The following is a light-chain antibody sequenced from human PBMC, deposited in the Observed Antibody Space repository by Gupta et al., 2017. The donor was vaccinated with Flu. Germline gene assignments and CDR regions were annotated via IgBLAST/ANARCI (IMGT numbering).Light chain of an antibody. Sequence: DIQMTQSPSTLSASVGDRVTITCRTSQSISSWLAWYQQKPGKAPKLLMYKASSLESGVPSRFSGSGSGTEFTLTISSLQPDDFATYYCQQYDSHPRTFGQGTKVEIK. CDR2: KAS. CDR3: QQYDSHPRT. V-gene: IGKV1-5*03. J-gene: IGKJ1*01. CDR1: QSISSW.